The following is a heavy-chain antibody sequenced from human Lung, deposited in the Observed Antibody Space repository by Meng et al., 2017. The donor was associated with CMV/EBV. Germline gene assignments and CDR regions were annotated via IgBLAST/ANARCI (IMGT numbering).Heavy chain of an antibody. CDR2: INHSGST. V-gene: IGHV4-34*01. J-gene: IGHJ3*02. CDR1: GGSFSGYY. CDR3: ARLRIVPAAIPYIHAFDI. Sequence: SXTXSLXCAVYGGSFSGYYWSWIRQPPGKGLEWIGEINHSGSTNYNPSLKSRVTISVDTSKNQFSLKLSSVTAADTAVYYRARLRIVPAAIPYIHAFDIWXQGTMVTVSS. D-gene: IGHD2-2*02.